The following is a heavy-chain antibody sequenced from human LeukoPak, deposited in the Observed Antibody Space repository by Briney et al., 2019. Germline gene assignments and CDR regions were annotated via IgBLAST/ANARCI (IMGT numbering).Heavy chain of an antibody. J-gene: IGHJ4*02. D-gene: IGHD6-19*01. CDR1: GFSFPNYA. CDR3: ARDDAVDGGYLDY. CDR2: IRGSGDRT. V-gene: IGHV3-23*01. Sequence: PGGSLRLSCVASGFSFPNYAMTWVRQAPGERLEWGSAIRGSGDRTSYADSLKGRFTISRDKSKNTLYLQMNSLRAEDTAVYYCARDDAVDGGYLDYWGQGALVTVSS.